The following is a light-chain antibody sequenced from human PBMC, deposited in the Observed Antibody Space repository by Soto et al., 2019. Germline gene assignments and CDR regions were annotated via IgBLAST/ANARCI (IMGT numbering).Light chain of an antibody. CDR1: SSDVGDYNY. Sequence: QSALTQPASVSGSLGQSSTISFTGTSSDVGDYNYVSWYQQHPGKAPKLMIYDVSNRPSGVSNRFSGSKSGNTASLTISGLQAEDEADYYCSSYTGSSTFYVFGTGTKLTVL. CDR3: SSYTGSSTFYV. J-gene: IGLJ1*01. V-gene: IGLV2-14*01. CDR2: DVS.